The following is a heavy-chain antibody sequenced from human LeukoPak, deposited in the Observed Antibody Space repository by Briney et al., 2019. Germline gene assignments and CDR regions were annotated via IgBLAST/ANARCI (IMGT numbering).Heavy chain of an antibody. D-gene: IGHD3-10*01. Sequence: PGGSLRLSCAASGFTFSSYEMTWVRQAPGKGLEWVSYISSSGSTIYYADSVKGRFTISRDNAKNSLYLQMNSLRAEDTAVYYWARDPALLWFGELLHYYYGMDVWGKGTTVTVSS. CDR3: ARDPALLWFGELLHYYYGMDV. CDR2: ISSSGSTI. CDR1: GFTFSSYE. J-gene: IGHJ6*04. V-gene: IGHV3-48*03.